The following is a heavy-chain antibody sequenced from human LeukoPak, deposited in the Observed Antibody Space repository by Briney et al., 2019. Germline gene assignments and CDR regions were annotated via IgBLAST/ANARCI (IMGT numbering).Heavy chain of an antibody. CDR1: GGSISSYY. Sequence: PSETLSLTCTVSGGSISSYYWSWIRQPPGKGLEWIGYIYYSGSTNYNPSLKSRVTISVDTSKNQFSLKLSSVTAADTAVYYCARVWATRDAFDIWGKGTMVTVSS. CDR3: ARVWATRDAFDI. J-gene: IGHJ3*02. CDR2: IYYSGST. V-gene: IGHV4-59*01. D-gene: IGHD7-27*01.